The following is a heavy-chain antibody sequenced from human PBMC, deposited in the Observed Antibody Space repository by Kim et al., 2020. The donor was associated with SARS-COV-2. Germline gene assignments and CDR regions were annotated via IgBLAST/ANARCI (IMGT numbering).Heavy chain of an antibody. J-gene: IGHJ3*01. CDR3: TNVLGTRVAFGDAFDV. CDR2: VRSNYNSYAT. D-gene: IGHD1-1*01. V-gene: IGHV3-73*01. CDR1: GVTFSGSG. Sequence: GGTLRLTCAASGVTFSGSGLHWGCQASGNGLERVGRVRSNYNSYATAYASSVSGRFTISSDDSKYSAHLQVTILKTEDAAVYYGTNVLGTRVAFGDAFDV.